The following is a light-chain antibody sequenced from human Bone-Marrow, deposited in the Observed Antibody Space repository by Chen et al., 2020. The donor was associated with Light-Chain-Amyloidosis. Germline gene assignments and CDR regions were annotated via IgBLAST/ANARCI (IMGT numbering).Light chain of an antibody. J-gene: IGLJ2*01. Sequence: SYELTQPPSVSVSPGQTARITCSGDDLPTKYAYWYQQKPGQAPGLVIHRDTERPSGISERFSGSSSGTTATVTISGVQAEDEADYHCQAADSSGTYEGIFGGGTKLTVL. CDR3: QAADSSGTYEGI. CDR2: RDT. CDR1: DLPTKY. V-gene: IGLV3-25*03.